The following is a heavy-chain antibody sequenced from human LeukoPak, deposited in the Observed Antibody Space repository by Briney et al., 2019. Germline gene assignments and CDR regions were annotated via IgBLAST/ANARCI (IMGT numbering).Heavy chain of an antibody. D-gene: IGHD1-7*01. CDR3: ATPNWNYGDAFDI. CDR2: FDPEDGET. J-gene: IGHJ3*02. V-gene: IGHV1-24*01. Sequence: ASVKVSCKVSGYTLTELSMHWVRQAPGKWLEWMGGFDPEDGETIYAQKFQGRVTMTEDTSTDTAYMELSSLRSEDTAVYYCATPNWNYGDAFDIWGQGTMVTVSS. CDR1: GYTLTELS.